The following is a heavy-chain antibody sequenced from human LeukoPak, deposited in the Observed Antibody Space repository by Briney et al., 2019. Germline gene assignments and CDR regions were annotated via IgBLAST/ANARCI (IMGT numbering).Heavy chain of an antibody. CDR3: VRDRIDSGWPNWYFDL. D-gene: IGHD6-19*01. Sequence: PGGSLRLSCAASGFTFSSYAMSWVRQAPGKGLEWVSAISGSGGSTYYADSVKGRFTISRDHSENTLYLQMNSLRAEDTAVYYCVRDRIDSGWPNWYFDLWGRGTLVTVSS. CDR2: ISGSGGST. V-gene: IGHV3-23*01. J-gene: IGHJ2*01. CDR1: GFTFSSYA.